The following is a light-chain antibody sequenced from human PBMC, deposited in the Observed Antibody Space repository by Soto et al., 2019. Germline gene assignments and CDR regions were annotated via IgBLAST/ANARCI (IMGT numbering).Light chain of an antibody. V-gene: IGKV3-20*01. CDR3: QQYGSSAMT. CDR2: GAS. CDR1: QSVSSSY. Sequence: EIVLTQSPGTLSLSPGERATLSCRASQSVSSSYLAWYQQKPGQAPRLLIYGASSRATGIPDRFSGSGSGTDFPLTISRLEAEDFAVYYCQQYGSSAMTFGGGTKVEIK. J-gene: IGKJ4*01.